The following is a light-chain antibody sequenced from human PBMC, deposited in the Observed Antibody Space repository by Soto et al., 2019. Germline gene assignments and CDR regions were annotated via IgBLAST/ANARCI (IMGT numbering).Light chain of an antibody. CDR1: LTMNNN. J-gene: IGKJ1*01. CDR2: GAS. CDR3: QQYNERPPWT. V-gene: IGKV3-15*01. Sequence: EIVMTQSPATLSVSPGESVTLSCRASLTMNNNIALYQHQPGQAPRLLIFGASSRATGVPGSFSGSGFGTEFTLSISSLQSEDFAVYYCQQYNERPPWTFGQGTTVEMK.